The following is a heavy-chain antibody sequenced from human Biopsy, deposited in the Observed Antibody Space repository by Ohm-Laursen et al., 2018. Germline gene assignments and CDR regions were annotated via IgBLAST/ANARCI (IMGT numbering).Heavy chain of an antibody. V-gene: IGHV4-34*01. D-gene: IGHD3-16*01. CDR3: ARAVDYYDPYYYYGLDV. CDR2: INHRGST. CDR1: GGSFSGYY. Sequence: SETLSLTCAVYGGSFSGYYWSWTRQPPGKGLEWIGEINHRGSTNYNPSLKSRVTISVDTSKNQFSLKLRSVTAADTAVYYCARAVDYYDPYYYYGLDVWGQGTTVTVSS. J-gene: IGHJ6*02.